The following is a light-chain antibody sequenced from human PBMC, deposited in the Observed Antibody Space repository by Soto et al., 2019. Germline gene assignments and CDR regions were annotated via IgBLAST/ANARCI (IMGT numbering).Light chain of an antibody. CDR1: QSVSSDY. CDR3: QQYGSSPWT. Sequence: EIVLTQSPGTLSLSPGERGTLSCRASQSVSSDYLAWYQQKPGQAPRLLIYSASSRATGIPDRFSGSESGTEFTLTISRLEPEDFAVYYCQQYGSSPWTFGQGTKVEIK. J-gene: IGKJ1*01. CDR2: SAS. V-gene: IGKV3-20*01.